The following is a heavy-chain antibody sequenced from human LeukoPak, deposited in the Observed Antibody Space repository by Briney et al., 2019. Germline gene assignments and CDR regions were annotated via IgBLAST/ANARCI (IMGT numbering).Heavy chain of an antibody. Sequence: GGSLRLSCAASGFSLTSYCMSWVREAPGKGGEWVATIKQDGSEKYYVDSVKGRVTISRDNADNSLYLQMNSLRAEDTPVYYCARVVAANWFDPWGQGTLVTVSS. V-gene: IGHV3-7*01. CDR3: ARVVAANWFDP. CDR1: GFSLTSYC. D-gene: IGHD2-15*01. J-gene: IGHJ5*02. CDR2: IKQDGSEK.